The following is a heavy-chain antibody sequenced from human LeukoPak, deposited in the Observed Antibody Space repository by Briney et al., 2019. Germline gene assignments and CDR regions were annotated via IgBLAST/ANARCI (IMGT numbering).Heavy chain of an antibody. CDR3: ARDKGPYWYFDL. V-gene: IGHV4-59*01. CDR1: GGSISSYY. J-gene: IGHJ2*01. Sequence: SETLSLTCTVSGGSISSYYWNWIRQPPGKGLEWIGNIYNSGSTNYNPSLKSRVTISVDTSKNQMSLKVSSVTAADTAVYYCARDKGPYWYFDLWGRGTLVTVSP. CDR2: IYNSGST.